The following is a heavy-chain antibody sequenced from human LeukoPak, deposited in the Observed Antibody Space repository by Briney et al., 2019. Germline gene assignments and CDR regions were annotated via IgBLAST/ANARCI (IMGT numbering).Heavy chain of an antibody. V-gene: IGHV1-18*04. D-gene: IGHD3-10*01. CDR3: ARCHYYGSGNYVRVYSPDY. Sequence: ASVKVSCKASNYTFTNYGISWVRQAPGQGLEWMGWISAYNGNTNYAQTLQGRVTMTTGTSTSTAYMELRSLRSDDTAVYYCARCHYYGSGNYVRVYSPDYWGQGTLVTVSS. CDR2: ISAYNGNT. J-gene: IGHJ4*02. CDR1: NYTFTNYG.